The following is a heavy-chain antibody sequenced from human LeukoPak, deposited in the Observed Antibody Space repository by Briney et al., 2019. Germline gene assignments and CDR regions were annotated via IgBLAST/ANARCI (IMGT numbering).Heavy chain of an antibody. J-gene: IGHJ5*02. D-gene: IGHD2-15*01. CDR3: ARDLYCSAGSCSS. CDR1: GFTVSGNF. CDR2: IYSDGNT. V-gene: IGHV3-66*02. Sequence: GRSLRLSCAASGFTVSGNFMSWVRQAPGKWLEWVSVIYSDGNTYYADSVRGRFAVSRDNSRDTLYLQMNSLRAEDTAVYHCARDLYCSAGSCSSWGQGTLVTVSS.